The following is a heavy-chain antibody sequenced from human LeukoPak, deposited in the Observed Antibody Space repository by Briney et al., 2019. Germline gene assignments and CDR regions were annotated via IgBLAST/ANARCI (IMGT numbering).Heavy chain of an antibody. CDR2: IYPGDSDT. D-gene: IGHD5-24*01. CDR3: ERCGEMATISNCYFDY. CDR1: RYSFTYYW. Sequence: GESLKISCKGFRYSFTYYWIAWVRQMPGKGLEWMGIIYPGDSDTRYSPSFQGQVTISADKSISTAYLDWSSLRASDTAMYYCERCGEMATISNCYFDYWGQGTLLTVSS. V-gene: IGHV5-51*01. J-gene: IGHJ4*02.